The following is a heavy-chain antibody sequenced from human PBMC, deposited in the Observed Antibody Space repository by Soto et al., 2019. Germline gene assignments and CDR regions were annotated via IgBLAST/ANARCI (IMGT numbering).Heavy chain of an antibody. CDR1: GGSISSSSYY. CDR3: ARLDSSDQKFFWYFDL. V-gene: IGHV4-39*01. CDR2: IYYSGST. J-gene: IGHJ2*01. D-gene: IGHD3-22*01. Sequence: QLQLQESGPGLVKPSETLSLTCTVSGGSISSSSYYWGWIRQPPGKGLEWIGRIYYSGSTYYNPSLKSRVTISVDTSKNQFSLKLSSVTAADTAVYYCARLDSSDQKFFWYFDLWGRGTLVTVSS.